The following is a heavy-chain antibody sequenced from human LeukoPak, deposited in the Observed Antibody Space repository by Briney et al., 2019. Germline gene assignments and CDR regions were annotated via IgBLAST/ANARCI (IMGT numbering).Heavy chain of an antibody. CDR1: ADSFSSHY. J-gene: IGHJ3*02. CDR3: ARDLVTVTKGFDI. Sequence: SETLSLTCAVSADSFSSHYWTWIRQPPGKGLEWIGYISYIGSTNYNPSLKSRVTISIDTSKNQFSLKLRSVTAADTAVYYCARDLVTVTKGFDIWGQGKMVSVSS. V-gene: IGHV4-59*11. CDR2: ISYIGST. D-gene: IGHD4-17*01.